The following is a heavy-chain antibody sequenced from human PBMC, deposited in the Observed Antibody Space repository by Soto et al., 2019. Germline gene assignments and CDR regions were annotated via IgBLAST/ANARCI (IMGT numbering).Heavy chain of an antibody. J-gene: IGHJ6*02. V-gene: IGHV4-34*01. CDR2: INHSGST. CDR3: ARGVYCSTTSCYWGMDV. Sequence: ETLSLTCAVYGGSLSGYYWSWIRQPPGKGLEWIGEINHSGSTNYNPSLKSRVTISVDTSKNQFSLKPSSMTAADTAVYYCARGVYCSTTSCYWGMDVWGQGTTVTVSS. CDR1: GGSLSGYY. D-gene: IGHD2-2*01.